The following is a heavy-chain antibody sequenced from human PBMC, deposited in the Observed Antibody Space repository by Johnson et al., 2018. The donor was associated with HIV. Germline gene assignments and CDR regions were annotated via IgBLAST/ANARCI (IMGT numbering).Heavy chain of an antibody. J-gene: IGHJ3*02. V-gene: IGHV3-30*14. CDR3: ASGVTARAPLLI. CDR2: ISYDGTNT. CDR1: GFTFSNNA. Sequence: QVHLVESGGGVVQTGRSLRLSCAASGFTFSNNAIHWVRQAPGKGLEWVAVISYDGTNTYYADSVRGRFTISRDNSRNTVSLQMIILRPKDTAMYYCASGVTARAPLLIWGQGTMVTVSS. D-gene: IGHD6-6*01.